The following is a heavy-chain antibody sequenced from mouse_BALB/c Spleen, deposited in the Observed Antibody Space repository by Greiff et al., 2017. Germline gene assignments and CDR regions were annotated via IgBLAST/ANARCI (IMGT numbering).Heavy chain of an antibody. Sequence: VKLMASGPELVRPGVSVKISCKGSGYTFTDYAMHWVKQSHAKSLEWIGVISTYSGNTNYNQKFKGKATMTVDKSSSTAYMELARLTSADSAIYYCARESYYGNSAWFAYWGQGTLVTVSA. J-gene: IGHJ3*01. CDR1: GYTFTDYA. D-gene: IGHD2-10*01. CDR3: ARESYYGNSAWFAY. V-gene: IGHV1-67*01. CDR2: ISTYSGNT.